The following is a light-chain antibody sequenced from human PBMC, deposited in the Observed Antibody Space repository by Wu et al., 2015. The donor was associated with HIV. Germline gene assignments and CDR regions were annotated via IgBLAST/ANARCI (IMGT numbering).Light chain of an antibody. CDR2: AAS. CDR3: QQTYSTPKT. Sequence: DIQMTQSPSSLSASVGDRVTITCRASQSISSDQKWYQQKPGAAPQLLIYAASSLQSGVPSRFSGSGSGTDFTLTISSLQPEDFATYYCQQTYSTPKTFGQGTKVEIK. J-gene: IGKJ1*01. CDR1: QSISSD. V-gene: IGKV1-39*01.